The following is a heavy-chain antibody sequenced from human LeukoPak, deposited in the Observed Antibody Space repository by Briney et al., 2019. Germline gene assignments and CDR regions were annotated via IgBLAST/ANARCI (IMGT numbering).Heavy chain of an antibody. Sequence: PSETLSLTCTVSGGSISSYYWSWIRQPPGKGLEWIGYIYYSGSTNYNPSLKSRVTISVDTSKNQFSLKLSSVTAADTAVYYCARGIAVAGYTPDYWGQGTLVTVSS. CDR3: ARGIAVAGYTPDY. J-gene: IGHJ4*02. CDR2: IYYSGST. V-gene: IGHV4-59*12. D-gene: IGHD6-19*01. CDR1: GGSISSYY.